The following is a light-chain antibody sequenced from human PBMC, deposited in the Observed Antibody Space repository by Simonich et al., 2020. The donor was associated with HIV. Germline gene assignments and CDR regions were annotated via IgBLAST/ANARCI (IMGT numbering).Light chain of an antibody. J-gene: IGLJ3*02. V-gene: IGLV2-14*03. Sequence: QSALTQPASVSGSPGQSITISCTGTSSDVRNYNYVSWYQQHPGKAPKLIIYDVSNRPSGVSNRFSGSKSDNTAPLTISGLQAEDEADYYCSSYTSSSTRGVFGGGTKLTVL. CDR2: DVS. CDR3: SSYTSSSTRGV. CDR1: SSDVRNYNY.